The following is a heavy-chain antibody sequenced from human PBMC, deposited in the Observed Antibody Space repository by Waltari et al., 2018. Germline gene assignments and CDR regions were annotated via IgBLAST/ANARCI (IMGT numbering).Heavy chain of an antibody. CDR3: TPDLAYIRFEY. Sequence: EGQLVESGGGLVQSGRSLKLSCKVSGLTSGVNTGNGFRQAPGKGRMWLGFIQTSGTTKYAASVKGRFSFARDDSESTAHLQMYSLNTEDTALYYCTPDLAYIRFEYWGQGSLVTVSS. CDR2: IQTSGTT. D-gene: IGHD1-20*01. CDR1: GLTSGVNT. V-gene: IGHV3-49*03. J-gene: IGHJ4*02.